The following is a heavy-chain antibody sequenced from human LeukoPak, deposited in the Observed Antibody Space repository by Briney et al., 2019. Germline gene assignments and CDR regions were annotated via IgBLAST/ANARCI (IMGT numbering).Heavy chain of an antibody. Sequence: VGCLRLSCAASVVTFSISAMSWVRQAPGKGLEWVSAISGIGGTTNYADSVKGAFTISRDNSKNTLYLQMNSLRAEDPAVYYCAKDLLWCGGTGGMDVWGKGTTVTVSS. CDR2: ISGIGGTT. V-gene: IGHV3-23*01. D-gene: IGHD3-10*01. J-gene: IGHJ6*04. CDR3: AKDLLWCGGTGGMDV. CDR1: VVTFSISA.